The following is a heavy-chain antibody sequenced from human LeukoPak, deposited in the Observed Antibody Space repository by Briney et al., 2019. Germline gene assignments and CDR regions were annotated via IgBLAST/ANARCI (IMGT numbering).Heavy chain of an antibody. J-gene: IGHJ3*02. CDR3: ARSCRILDIVATIRARLGGNGFDI. D-gene: IGHD5-12*01. Sequence: SETLSLTCTVSGGSISSSSYYWGWIRQPPGKGLEWIGSIYYSGSTYYNPSLKSRVTISVDTSKNQFSLKLSSVTAADTAVYYCARSCRILDIVATIRARLGGNGFDIWGQGTMVTVSS. V-gene: IGHV4-39*01. CDR1: GGSISSSSYY. CDR2: IYYSGST.